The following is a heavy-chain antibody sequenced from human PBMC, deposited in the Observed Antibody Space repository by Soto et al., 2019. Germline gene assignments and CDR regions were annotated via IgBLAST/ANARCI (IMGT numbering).Heavy chain of an antibody. J-gene: IGHJ1*01. V-gene: IGHV3-48*02. CDR2: ISSSSSTI. CDR1: GFTFSSYS. CDR3: ARDPLRPELSLVPEYFQH. Sequence: EVQLVESGGGLVQPGGSLRLSCAASGFTFSSYSMNWVRLARGKGLEWVSYISSSSSTIYYADSVKGRFTISRDNAKNSLYLQMNSLRDEDTAVYYCARDPLRPELSLVPEYFQHWGQGTLVTVSS. D-gene: IGHD3-16*02.